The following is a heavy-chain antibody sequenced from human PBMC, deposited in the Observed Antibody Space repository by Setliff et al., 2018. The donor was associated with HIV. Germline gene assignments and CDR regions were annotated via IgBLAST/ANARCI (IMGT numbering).Heavy chain of an antibody. CDR2: IYYTGST. Sequence: PSETLSLTCTVSGGSMSSYYWSWIRQPPGKGLEWIGSIYYTGSTDYNPSLMSRVTISLDTPKNQFSLKLNSVIAADTAGYYCARNRVPSSLWGQGTLVTVSS. CDR3: ARNRVPSSL. J-gene: IGHJ4*02. V-gene: IGHV4-59*01. CDR1: GGSMSSYY. D-gene: IGHD3-10*01.